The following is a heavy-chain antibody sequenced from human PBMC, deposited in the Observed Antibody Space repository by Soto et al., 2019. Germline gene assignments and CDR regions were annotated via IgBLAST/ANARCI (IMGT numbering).Heavy chain of an antibody. CDR3: ARDREMVVTATNYYYGMDV. D-gene: IGHD2-15*01. CDR2: ISYDGSNK. V-gene: IGHV3-30-3*01. Sequence: PGGSLRLSCAASGFTFSSYAMHWVRQAPGKGLEWVAVISYDGSNKYYADSVKGRFTVSRDNSKNTLYLQMNSLRAEDTAVYYCARDREMVVTATNYYYGMDVWGQGTTVTVSS. J-gene: IGHJ6*02. CDR1: GFTFSSYA.